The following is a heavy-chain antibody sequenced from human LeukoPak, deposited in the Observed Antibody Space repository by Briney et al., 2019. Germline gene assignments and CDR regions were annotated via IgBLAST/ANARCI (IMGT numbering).Heavy chain of an antibody. J-gene: IGHJ3*02. D-gene: IGHD3-22*01. Sequence: GGSLRLSCAASGFTFSDFYMSWIRQAPGKGLEWVSYISSSGSTIYYADSVKGRFTISRDNAKNSLYLQMNSLRAEDTAVYYCARDLTMILSDAFDIWGQGTMVTVSS. CDR3: ARDLTMILSDAFDI. V-gene: IGHV3-11*04. CDR2: ISSSGSTI. CDR1: GFTFSDFY.